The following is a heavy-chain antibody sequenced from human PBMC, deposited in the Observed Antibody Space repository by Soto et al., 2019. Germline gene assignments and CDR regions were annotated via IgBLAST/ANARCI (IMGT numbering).Heavy chain of an antibody. D-gene: IGHD5-18*01. V-gene: IGHV1-8*01. J-gene: IGHJ3*02. CDR1: GYTFTSYD. CDR2: MNPNSGNT. CDR3: ARRFSNTAMVFYGVRVFDI. Sequence: ASVKVSCKASGYTFTSYDINWVRQATGQGLEWMGWMNPNSGNTGYAQKFQGRVTMTRNTSISTAYMELSSLRSEDTAVYYCARRFSNTAMVFYGVRVFDIWGQGTMVTVSS.